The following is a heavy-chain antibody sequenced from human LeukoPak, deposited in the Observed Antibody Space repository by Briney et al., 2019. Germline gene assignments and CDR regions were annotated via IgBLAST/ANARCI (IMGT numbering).Heavy chain of an antibody. J-gene: IGHJ6*03. CDR2: ISAYNGNT. Sequence: ASVKVSCKASGYTFTSYGISWVRQAPGQGLERMGWISAYNGNTNYAQKLQGRVTMTTDTSTSTAYMELRSLRSDDTAVYYCARDSSGWYAFYYYYYYYMDVWGKGTTVTVSS. V-gene: IGHV1-18*01. CDR3: ARDSSGWYAFYYYYYYYMDV. D-gene: IGHD6-13*01. CDR1: GYTFTSYG.